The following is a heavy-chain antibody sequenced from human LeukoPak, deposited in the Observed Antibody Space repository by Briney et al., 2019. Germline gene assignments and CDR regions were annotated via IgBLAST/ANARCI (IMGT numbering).Heavy chain of an antibody. CDR2: LHRSGST. CDR3: AREIVGGFYPGAY. V-gene: IGHV4-4*02. J-gene: IGHJ4*02. CDR1: PDSTTSNF. D-gene: IGHD3-10*01. Sequence: SETLSLTCTVSPDSTTSNFWSWVRQPPGKGLEWIGELHRSGSTNYNPSLQSRVTISIDRSKNQIALELSSVTAADTAVYYCAREIVGGFYPGAYWGQGTLVTVSS.